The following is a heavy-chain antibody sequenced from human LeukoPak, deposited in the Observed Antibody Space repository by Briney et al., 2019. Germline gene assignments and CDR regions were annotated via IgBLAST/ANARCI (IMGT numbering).Heavy chain of an antibody. CDR2: ISYSGST. Sequence: KPSETLSLTCTVSGGSINSYYWSWIQQTPGKGLEWIGYISYSGSTNYNPSLKSRVTISLGTSKNQFFLKLNSVTAADTALYYCARGNADWGQGTLVTVSS. V-gene: IGHV4-59*01. CDR3: ARGNAD. CDR1: GGSINSYY. J-gene: IGHJ4*02.